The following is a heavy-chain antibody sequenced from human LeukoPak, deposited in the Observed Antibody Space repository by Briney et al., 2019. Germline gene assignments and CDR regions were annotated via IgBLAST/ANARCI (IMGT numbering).Heavy chain of an antibody. Sequence: PGRSLRLSCAASGLTFSSYGVHWVCQAPGKGLEWVAVISYDGSNKYYADSVKGRFTISRDNSKNTLYLQMNSLRAEDTAVYYCAKEPQYYYDSSGYHLGFDYWGQGTLVTVSS. J-gene: IGHJ4*02. CDR3: AKEPQYYYDSSGYHLGFDY. D-gene: IGHD3-22*01. CDR2: ISYDGSNK. CDR1: GLTFSSYG. V-gene: IGHV3-30*18.